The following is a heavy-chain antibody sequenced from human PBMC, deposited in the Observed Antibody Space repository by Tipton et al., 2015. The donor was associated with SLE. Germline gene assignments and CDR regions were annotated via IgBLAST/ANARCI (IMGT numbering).Heavy chain of an antibody. V-gene: IGHV4-39*01. D-gene: IGHD2-21*01. CDR3: ARGISAYYYYFYMDV. J-gene: IGHJ6*03. CDR1: GGSISSGGYY. CDR2: ITHSGGT. Sequence: LRLSCTVSGGSISSGGYYWTWIRQPPGKGLEWIGEITHSGGTNYNPSLKSRVTISVDTSKTQLSLKLSSVTAADTAVYYCARGISAYYYYFYMDVWGKGTSVTVS.